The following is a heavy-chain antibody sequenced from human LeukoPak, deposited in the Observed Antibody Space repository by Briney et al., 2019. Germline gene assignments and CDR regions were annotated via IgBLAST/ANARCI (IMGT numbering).Heavy chain of an antibody. Sequence: PSETLSLTCTVSGFSISSCYYWGWIRQPPGKGLDWIGSIHHSGSTYYNASLKSRVTISVDTSKNQFSLKLSSVTAADTAVYYCARDQGGNPIDYWGQGTLVTVSS. CDR2: IHHSGST. V-gene: IGHV4-38-2*02. J-gene: IGHJ4*02. D-gene: IGHD4-23*01. CDR1: GFSISSCYY. CDR3: ARDQGGNPIDY.